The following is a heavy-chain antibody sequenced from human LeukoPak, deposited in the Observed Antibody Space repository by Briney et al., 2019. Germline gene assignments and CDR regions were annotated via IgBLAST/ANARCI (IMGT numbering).Heavy chain of an antibody. Sequence: SETLSLTCTVSGGSISSGSYYWSWIRQPAGKGLEWIGRIYTSGSTNYNPSLKSRVTISVDTSKNQFSLKLSSVTAADTAVYYCARAAESSGYYMDVWGKGTTVTISS. J-gene: IGHJ6*03. V-gene: IGHV4-61*02. CDR2: IYTSGST. D-gene: IGHD3-22*01. CDR3: ARAAESSGYYMDV. CDR1: GGSISSGSYY.